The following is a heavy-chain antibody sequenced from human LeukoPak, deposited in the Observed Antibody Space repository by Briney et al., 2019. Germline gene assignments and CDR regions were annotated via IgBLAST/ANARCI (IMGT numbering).Heavy chain of an antibody. V-gene: IGHV5-51*01. CDR2: IYPGDSDT. Sequence: ESLEISCQGSGYRFTSYWIGWVRPVPGKGLEWMGIIYPGDSDTRYSPSFQGQVTISADKSISTASLQWNSLKASHTPMYYCVRHTGYSNGAVHNVYMDVWGRGTTVTAYS. CDR3: VRHTGYSNGAVHNVYMDV. J-gene: IGHJ6*03. CDR1: GYRFTSYW. D-gene: IGHD5-18*01.